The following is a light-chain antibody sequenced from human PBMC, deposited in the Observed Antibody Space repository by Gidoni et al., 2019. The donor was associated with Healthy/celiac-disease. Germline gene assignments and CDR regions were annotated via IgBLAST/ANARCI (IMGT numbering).Light chain of an antibody. V-gene: IGLV3-1*01. Sequence: SYELTQPPSVSVSPGQTASITCSGDKLGDKYACWYQQKPGQFPVLVIYQDSKRPSGIPERFPGSNSGNTATLTISGTQAMDEADYYCQAWDSSTCVFGTGTKVTVL. CDR1: KLGDKY. CDR2: QDS. J-gene: IGLJ1*01. CDR3: QAWDSSTCV.